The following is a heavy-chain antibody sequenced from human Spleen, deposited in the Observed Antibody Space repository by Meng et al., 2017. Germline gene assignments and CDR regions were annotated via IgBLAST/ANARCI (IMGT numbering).Heavy chain of an antibody. CDR1: CGSSNNYY. D-gene: IGHD4-11*01. CDR3: ARGPTTMAHDFDY. J-gene: IGHJ4*02. V-gene: IGHV4-34*01. Sequence: VPLLQLGAVLLQPSETLSHTCVVFCGSSNNYYRSWIRHPPGKRLEWIGEINPSGSTNYNPSLESRAPISVDTSQNNLSLKLSSVTAADSAVYYCARGPTTMAHDFDYWGQGTLVTVSS. CDR2: INPSGST.